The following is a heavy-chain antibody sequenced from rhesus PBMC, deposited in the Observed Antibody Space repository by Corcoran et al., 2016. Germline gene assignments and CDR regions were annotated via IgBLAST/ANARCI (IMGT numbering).Heavy chain of an antibody. CDR1: GYTFTDYY. J-gene: IGHJ4*01. CDR2: INPYNGNT. CDR3: ARSSGSYYPMSL. D-gene: IGHD3-16*01. V-gene: IGHV1S2*01. Sequence: QVQLVQSGAEVKKPGSSVKVSCKASGYTFTDYYMHWVRQAPRQGLECMGWINPYNGNTKYAQKFQGRVTMTRNTSTSTAYMELSSLRSEDTAVYYCARSSGSYYPMSLWGQGVLVTVSS.